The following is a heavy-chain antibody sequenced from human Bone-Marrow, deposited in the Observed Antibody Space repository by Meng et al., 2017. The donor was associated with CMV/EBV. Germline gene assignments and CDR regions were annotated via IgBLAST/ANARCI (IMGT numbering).Heavy chain of an antibody. Sequence: GESLKISCAASGFTFSSYSMNWVRQAPGKGLEWVSSISSSSSYIYYADSVKGRFTISRDNAKNSLYLQMNSLRAEDTAVYYCARGGYDFWSGPGGMDVWGQGTTVTVSS. CDR2: ISSSSSYI. CDR1: GFTFSSYS. J-gene: IGHJ6*02. V-gene: IGHV3-21*01. CDR3: ARGGYDFWSGPGGMDV. D-gene: IGHD3-3*01.